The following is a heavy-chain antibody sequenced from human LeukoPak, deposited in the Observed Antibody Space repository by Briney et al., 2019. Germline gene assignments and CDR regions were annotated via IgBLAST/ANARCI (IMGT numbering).Heavy chain of an antibody. D-gene: IGHD1-14*01. Sequence: GGSLRLSCAASGFIFSGSSMHWVRQAPGKGLEWVSFIRFDATNKYYADSVKGRFAISRDNSNNTLYLQLNNVRTEDTATYFCAKEQYPGYFDYWGQGTLVTVSS. CDR2: IRFDATNK. CDR3: AKEQYPGYFDY. V-gene: IGHV3-30*02. J-gene: IGHJ4*02. CDR1: GFIFSGSS.